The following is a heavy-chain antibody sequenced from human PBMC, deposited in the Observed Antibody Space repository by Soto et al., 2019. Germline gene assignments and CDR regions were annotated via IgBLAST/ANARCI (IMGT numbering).Heavy chain of an antibody. J-gene: IGHJ4*02. V-gene: IGHV3-33*01. CDR3: ARDGVAGTFDY. D-gene: IGHD6-19*01. CDR1: GFTFSSYG. Sequence: QVQLVESGGGVVQPGRSLRLSCAASGFTFSSYGMHWVRQAPGKGLEWVAVIWYDGSKKYYADSVKGRFTISRDNSKNTLYLQMNSLRAEDTAVYYCARDGVAGTFDYWGQGTLVTVSS. CDR2: IWYDGSKK.